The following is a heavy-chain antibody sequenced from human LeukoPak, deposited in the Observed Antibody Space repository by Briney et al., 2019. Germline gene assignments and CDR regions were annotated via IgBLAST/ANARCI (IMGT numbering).Heavy chain of an antibody. J-gene: IGHJ3*02. V-gene: IGHV3-64*01. CDR3: ARIREAFDI. D-gene: IGHD3-10*01. CDR1: GFTFSSYA. CDR2: ISSNGGST. Sequence: PGGSLRLSCAASGFTFSSYAMHWVRQAPGKGLEYVSAISSNGGSTYYANSVKGRFTISRDNSKNTLYLQMGSLRAEDMAVYYCARIREAFDIWGQGTMVTVSS.